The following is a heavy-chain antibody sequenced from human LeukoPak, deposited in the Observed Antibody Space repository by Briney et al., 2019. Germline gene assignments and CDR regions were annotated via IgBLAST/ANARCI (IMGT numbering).Heavy chain of an antibody. V-gene: IGHV3-23*01. CDR3: AKGKDFNGYYVDS. CDR2: SGSSGGAT. Sequence: PGGSLRLSCAASGFTFSSFGMSWVRQSPETGLEWVSVSGSSGGATDYAAAVKGRFTISRDNSKNTLYLEMSLLRADDTAVYYCAKGKDFNGYYVDSWGQGTLVTVSS. D-gene: IGHD3-3*01. CDR1: GFTFSSFG. J-gene: IGHJ4*02.